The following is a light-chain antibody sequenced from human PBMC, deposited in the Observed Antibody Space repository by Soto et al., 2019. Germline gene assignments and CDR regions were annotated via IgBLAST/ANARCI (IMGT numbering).Light chain of an antibody. CDR2: AAS. CDR3: QQYYSYSIT. V-gene: IGKV1-8*01. J-gene: IGKJ5*01. Sequence: AIRMTQSPSSFSASTGDRVTITCRASQGISSYLAWYQQKPGKAPKLLIYAASTLQSGVPSRFSGSGSGTDFTLTISCLQSEDFATYYCQQYYSYSITFSKGTRLEIK. CDR1: QGISSY.